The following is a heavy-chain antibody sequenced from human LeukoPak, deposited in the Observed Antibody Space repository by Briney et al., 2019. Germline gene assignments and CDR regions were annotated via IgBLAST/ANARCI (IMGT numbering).Heavy chain of an antibody. D-gene: IGHD3-10*01. CDR3: ARGGAGTYYKRDGWFDP. CDR1: GYTFNSYD. Sequence: AASVKVSCKAPGYTFNSYDINWVRQATGQGLEWMGWMNPNTGNTGYGERFQGRVTMTRDNSISTAYVELNSLTSEDTAVYYCARGGAGTYYKRDGWFDPWGQGTVVTVSS. CDR2: MNPNTGNT. V-gene: IGHV1-8*01. J-gene: IGHJ5*02.